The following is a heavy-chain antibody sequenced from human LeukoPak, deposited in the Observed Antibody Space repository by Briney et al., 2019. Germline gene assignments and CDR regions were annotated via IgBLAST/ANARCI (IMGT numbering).Heavy chain of an antibody. Sequence: GGSLRLSCAASGFTFSSYSMNWVRQAPGKGLEWVSYISSSSSTIYYADSVKGRFTISRDNAKNSLYLQMNSLRAEDTAVYYCASSIAAAGNDYWGQGTLVTVSS. CDR3: ASSIAAAGNDY. D-gene: IGHD6-13*01. V-gene: IGHV3-48*01. CDR1: GFTFSSYS. J-gene: IGHJ4*02. CDR2: ISSSSSTI.